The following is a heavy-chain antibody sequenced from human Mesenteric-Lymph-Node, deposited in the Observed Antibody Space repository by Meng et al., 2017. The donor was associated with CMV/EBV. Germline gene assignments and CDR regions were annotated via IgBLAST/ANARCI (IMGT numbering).Heavy chain of an antibody. V-gene: IGHV3-21*01. CDR2: ISSSRTFI. J-gene: IGHJ3*01. CDR3: ARDLHDYGDGGEAFDL. Sequence: GGSLRLSCAASQFTFSAYSLSWVRQAPGKGLEWVSSISSSRTFIYYADSMKGRFTVSRDNAKNSLYLQINDLRVEDTAMYYCARDLHDYGDGGEAFDLWGQGTMVTVSS. CDR1: QFTFSAYS. D-gene: IGHD4-17*01.